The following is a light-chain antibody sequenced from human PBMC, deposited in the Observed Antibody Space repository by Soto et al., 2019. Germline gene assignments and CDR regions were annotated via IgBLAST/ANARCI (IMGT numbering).Light chain of an antibody. J-gene: IGLJ1*01. Sequence: QSALTQPRSVSGSPGQSVTISCTGTRSDVGGYNYVSWYQQHPGKAPKLIIYDVSKRPSGVPGRFSGSKSGNTASLTISGLQAEDEADYYCCSYAGSPYVFGTGTKVTVL. CDR3: CSYAGSPYV. V-gene: IGLV2-11*01. CDR2: DVS. CDR1: RSDVGGYNY.